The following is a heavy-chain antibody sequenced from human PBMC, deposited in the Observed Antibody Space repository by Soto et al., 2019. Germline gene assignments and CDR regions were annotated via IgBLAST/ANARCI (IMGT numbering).Heavy chain of an antibody. CDR3: ARLRATVTHEEDYYYMDV. V-gene: IGHV4-39*01. CDR1: GGSISSSSYY. Sequence: SETLSLTCTVSGGSISSSSYYWGWIRQPPGKGLEWIGSIYYSGSTYYNPSLKSRVTISVDTSKNQFSLKLSSVTAADTAVYYCARLRATVTHEEDYYYMDVWGKGTTVTVSS. D-gene: IGHD4-4*01. CDR2: IYYSGST. J-gene: IGHJ6*03.